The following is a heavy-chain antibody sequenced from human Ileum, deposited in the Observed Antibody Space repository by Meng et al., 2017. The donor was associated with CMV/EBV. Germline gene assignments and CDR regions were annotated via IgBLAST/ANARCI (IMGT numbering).Heavy chain of an antibody. D-gene: IGHD3-10*01. CDR2: ISYSGTA. Sequence: QLQVQESGPGLVKPSDTLSLPCTVSGGYISSSRYYWGWIRQPPGKGLEWIGTISYSGTAFYNLSLKSRVAISIDTSKFQFSLKLSSVTATDTAVYYCARDSTYPSGLDYWGQGTLVTVSS. J-gene: IGHJ4*02. V-gene: IGHV4-39*07. CDR1: GGYISSSRYY. CDR3: ARDSTYPSGLDY.